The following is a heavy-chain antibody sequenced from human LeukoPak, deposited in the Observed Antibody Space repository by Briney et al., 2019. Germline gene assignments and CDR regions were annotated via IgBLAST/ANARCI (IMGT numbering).Heavy chain of an antibody. CDR2: INHSGST. CDR3: ARVPRGTYYYDSSGRLDY. V-gene: IGHV4-34*01. Sequence: KASETLSLTCAVYGGSFSGYYWSWIRQPPGKGLEWIGEINHSGSTNYNPSLKSRVTISVDTSKNQFSLKLSSVTAADTAVYCCARVPRGTYYYDSSGRLDYWGQGTLVTVSS. CDR1: GGSFSGYY. D-gene: IGHD3-22*01. J-gene: IGHJ4*02.